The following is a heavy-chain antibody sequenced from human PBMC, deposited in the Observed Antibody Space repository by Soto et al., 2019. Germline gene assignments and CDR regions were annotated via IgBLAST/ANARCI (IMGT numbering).Heavy chain of an antibody. D-gene: IGHD2-2*02. CDR2: ISYDGSNN. CDR1: GFTFSSYG. Sequence: LRLSCAASGFTFSSYGMHWVRQAPGRGLEWVAVISYDGSNNYYADSVKGRFTISRDNSKNTLYLQMNSLRAEDTAVYYCAKEARTPAAIGEYYHYYGMDVWGQGTTVTVSS. J-gene: IGHJ6*02. V-gene: IGHV3-30*18. CDR3: AKEARTPAAIGEYYHYYGMDV.